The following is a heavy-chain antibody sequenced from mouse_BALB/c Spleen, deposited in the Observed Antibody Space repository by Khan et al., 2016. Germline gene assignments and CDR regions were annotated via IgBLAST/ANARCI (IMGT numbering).Heavy chain of an antibody. J-gene: IGHJ2*01. CDR1: GYSITSGYY. CDR3: PRDGSSFDY. CDR2: ISYDGSN. Sequence: EVQLQESGPGLVKPSQSLSLTCSVTGYSITSGYYWNWIRQFPGNKLEWMGYISYDGSNNYNLSLKNRISITRDTSKNQFFLKLNSLTPEYTATYYCPRDGSSFDYWGQGTTLTVSS. D-gene: IGHD1-1*01. V-gene: IGHV3-6*02.